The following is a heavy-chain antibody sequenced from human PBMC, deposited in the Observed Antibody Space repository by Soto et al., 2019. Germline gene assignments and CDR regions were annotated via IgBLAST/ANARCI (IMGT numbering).Heavy chain of an antibody. V-gene: IGHV3-21*01. Sequence: GGSLRLSCAASGFIFSSYSMNWVRRAPGKGLEWVSSISSSSSYIYSADSVKGRFTISRDNAKNSLYLQMNSLRAEDTAVYYCARGPHSNFDYWGQGTLVTVSS. CDR3: ARGPHSNFDY. J-gene: IGHJ4*02. D-gene: IGHD4-4*01. CDR2: ISSSSSYI. CDR1: GFIFSSYS.